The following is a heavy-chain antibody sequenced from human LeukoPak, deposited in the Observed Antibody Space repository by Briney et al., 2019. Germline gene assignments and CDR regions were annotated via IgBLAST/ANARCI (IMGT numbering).Heavy chain of an antibody. J-gene: IGHJ4*02. CDR3: ARSGNYFDY. Sequence: GGSLRLTCAAFGFIVRSNHMNWVRQAPGKGLEWVSYISSSGSTIYYADSVKGRFTISRDNAKNSLYLQMNSLRAEDTAVYYCARSGNYFDYWGQGTLVTVSS. D-gene: IGHD3-10*01. CDR1: GFIVRSNH. CDR2: ISSSGSTI. V-gene: IGHV3-48*03.